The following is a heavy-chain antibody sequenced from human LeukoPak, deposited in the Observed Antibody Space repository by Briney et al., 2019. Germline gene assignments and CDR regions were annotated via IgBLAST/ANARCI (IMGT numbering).Heavy chain of an antibody. V-gene: IGHV3-23*01. CDR2: ISGSGGST. CDR3: AKAGYCSGGSCYSIDY. Sequence: GGSLRLSCAASGFTFSSYAMSWVRQAPGKGLEWVSAISGSGGSTYYADSVKGRFTISRDNSKNTLYLQMNSLRAEDTAVYYCAKAGYCSGGSCYSIDYWGQGTLVTVSS. D-gene: IGHD2-15*01. J-gene: IGHJ4*02. CDR1: GFTFSSYA.